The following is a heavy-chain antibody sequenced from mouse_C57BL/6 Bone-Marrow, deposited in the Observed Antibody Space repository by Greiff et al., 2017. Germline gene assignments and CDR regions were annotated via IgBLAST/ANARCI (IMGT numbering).Heavy chain of an antibody. D-gene: IGHD2-2*01. CDR2: IYPRSGNT. CDR1: GYTFTSYG. J-gene: IGHJ3*01. CDR3: AREGIYYGYGWFAY. Sequence: QVQLKQSGAELARPGASVKLSCKASGYTFTSYGISWVKQRTGQGLEWIGEIYPRSGNTYYNEKFKGKATLTADKSSSTAYMELRSLTSEDSAVYFCAREGIYYGYGWFAYWGQGTLVTVSA. V-gene: IGHV1-81*01.